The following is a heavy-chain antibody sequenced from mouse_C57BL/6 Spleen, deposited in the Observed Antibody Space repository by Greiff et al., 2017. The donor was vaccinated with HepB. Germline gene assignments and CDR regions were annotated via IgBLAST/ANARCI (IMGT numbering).Heavy chain of an antibody. D-gene: IGHD2-3*01. J-gene: IGHJ4*01. CDR2: IYPGDGDT. V-gene: IGHV1-82*01. CDR3: GRWLLRNYAMDY. CDR1: GYAFSSSW. Sequence: QVQLKQSGPELVKPGASVKISCKASGYAFSSSWMNWVKQRPGKGLEWIGRIYPGDGDTNYNGKFKGKATLTADKSSSTAYMQLSSLTSEDSAVYYGGRWLLRNYAMDYWGQGTSVTVSS.